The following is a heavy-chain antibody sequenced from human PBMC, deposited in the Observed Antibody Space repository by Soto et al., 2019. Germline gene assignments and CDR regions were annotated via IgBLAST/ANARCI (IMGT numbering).Heavy chain of an antibody. Sequence: ASVKVSCKASGYTFTSYGISWVRQAPGQGLEWMGWINANSGDTNYAQKFQDMVTMTRDTSTSTAYMELSRLRFDDTAVYYCARDMQGWGGFWGQGTLVTVSS. CDR2: INANSGDT. CDR1: GYTFTSYG. V-gene: IGHV1-2*02. J-gene: IGHJ4*02. CDR3: ARDMQGWGGF. D-gene: IGHD3-16*01.